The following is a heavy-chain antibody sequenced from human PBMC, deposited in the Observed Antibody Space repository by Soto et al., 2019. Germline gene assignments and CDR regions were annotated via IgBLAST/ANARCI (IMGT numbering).Heavy chain of an antibody. CDR2: TRNKANSYTT. CDR1: GFTFSDHY. D-gene: IGHD4-17*01. V-gene: IGHV3-72*01. Sequence: GGSLRLSCAASGFTFSDHYMDWVRQAPGKGLEWVDRTRNKANSYTTEYAASVKGRFTISRDDSKNSLYLQMNSLKTEDTAVYYCARSTAYGDYDYWGQGTLVTVSS. J-gene: IGHJ4*02. CDR3: ARSTAYGDYDY.